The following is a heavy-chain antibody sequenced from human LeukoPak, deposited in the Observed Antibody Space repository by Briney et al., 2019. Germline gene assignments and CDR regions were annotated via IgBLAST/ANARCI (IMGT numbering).Heavy chain of an antibody. CDR1: GDSISSSSCY. V-gene: IGHV4-39*01. J-gene: IGHJ5*02. CDR2: IYYSGST. CDR3: ASSDYVWGSYRYMNWFDS. D-gene: IGHD3-16*02. Sequence: PSETLSLTCTVSGDSISSSSCYWGWIRQPPGKGLEWIGSIYYSGSTYYNPSLKSRVTISVDTSKNQFSLKLSSVTAADTAVYYCASSDYVWGSYRYMNWFDSWGQGTLVTVSS.